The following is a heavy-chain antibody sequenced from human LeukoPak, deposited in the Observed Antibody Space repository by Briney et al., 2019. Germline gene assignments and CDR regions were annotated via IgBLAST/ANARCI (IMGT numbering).Heavy chain of an antibody. Sequence: PGGSLRLSRAASGFTFSSYAMSWVRQAPGKGLEWVSAISGSGGSTYYADSVKGRFTISRDNSKNTLYLQMNSLRAEDTAVYYCAKDLGYYGSGSGMDVWGQGTTVTVSS. J-gene: IGHJ6*02. CDR2: ISGSGGST. CDR3: AKDLGYYGSGSGMDV. CDR1: GFTFSSYA. D-gene: IGHD3-10*01. V-gene: IGHV3-23*01.